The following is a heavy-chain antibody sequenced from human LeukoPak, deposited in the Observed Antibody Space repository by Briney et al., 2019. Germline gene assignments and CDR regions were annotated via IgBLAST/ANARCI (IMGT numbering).Heavy chain of an antibody. D-gene: IGHD3-22*01. CDR1: GGSISSYY. CDR3: ARENPRENYYDSYGGIFDY. Sequence: SENLSLTCSGSGGSISSYYWSWIRQAPGKGLEWIGNIYYSGSTDYNPSLKRRVTISVDTSRNEFSLRLSSVTAADTAVYYCARENPRENYYDSYGGIFDYWGQGVLVTVSS. V-gene: IGHV4-59*01. J-gene: IGHJ4*02. CDR2: IYYSGST.